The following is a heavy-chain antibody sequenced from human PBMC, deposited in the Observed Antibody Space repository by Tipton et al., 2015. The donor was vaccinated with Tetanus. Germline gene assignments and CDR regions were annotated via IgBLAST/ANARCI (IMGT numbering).Heavy chain of an antibody. V-gene: IGHV4-59*01. CDR1: GGSISSYH. CDR3: ARGGITAAGILDY. J-gene: IGHJ4*02. D-gene: IGHD6-13*01. CDR2: IYYSGRT. Sequence: TLSLTCTVSGGSISSYHWSWTRQPPGKGLEWNGYIYYSGRTNYNPTLKSRVTISVDTSKNQISLNLSSVTAADTAVYYCARGGITAAGILDYWGQGTLVAVSS.